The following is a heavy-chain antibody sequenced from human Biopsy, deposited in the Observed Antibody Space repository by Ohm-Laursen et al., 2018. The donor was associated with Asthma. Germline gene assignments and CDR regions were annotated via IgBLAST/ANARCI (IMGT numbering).Heavy chain of an antibody. CDR3: ARDVVWFREVGGMDV. V-gene: IGHV3-30*03. Sequence: SLRLSCAASGFTLTTHAIHWVRQAPGKGLEWVAVISYDGSTKYSADSVKGRLIVSRDISKNILSLQMNSLRPEDTAVYYCARDVVWFREVGGMDVWGQGTTVTVSS. CDR2: ISYDGSTK. J-gene: IGHJ6*02. D-gene: IGHD3-10*01. CDR1: GFTLTTHA.